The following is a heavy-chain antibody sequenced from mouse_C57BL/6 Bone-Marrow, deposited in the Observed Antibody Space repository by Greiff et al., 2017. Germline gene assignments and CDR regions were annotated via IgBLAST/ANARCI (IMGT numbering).Heavy chain of an antibody. J-gene: IGHJ1*03. D-gene: IGHD1-1*01. CDR1: GFNIKDDY. CDR2: IDPENGDT. CDR3: TTDYYGSHWYFDV. Sequence: EVQLVESGAELVRPGASVKLSCTASGFNIKDDYMHWVKQRPEQGLEWIGWIDPENGDTEYASKFQGKATITADTSSNTAYLQLSSLTSEDTAVYYCTTDYYGSHWYFDVGGTGTTVTVSA. V-gene: IGHV14-4*01.